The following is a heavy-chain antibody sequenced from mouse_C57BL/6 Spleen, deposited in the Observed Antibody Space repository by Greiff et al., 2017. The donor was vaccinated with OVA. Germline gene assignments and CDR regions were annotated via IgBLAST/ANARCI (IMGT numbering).Heavy chain of an antibody. Sequence: EVHLVESGGGLVKPGGSLKLSCAASGFTFSSYAMSWVRQTPEKRLEWVATISDGGSYTYYPDNVKGRFTISRDNAKNNLYLQMSHLKSEDTAMYYCARDTGYYGSSFYDMDYWGQGTSVTVSS. CDR2: ISDGGSYT. J-gene: IGHJ4*01. V-gene: IGHV5-4*01. D-gene: IGHD1-1*01. CDR3: ARDTGYYGSSFYDMDY. CDR1: GFTFSSYA.